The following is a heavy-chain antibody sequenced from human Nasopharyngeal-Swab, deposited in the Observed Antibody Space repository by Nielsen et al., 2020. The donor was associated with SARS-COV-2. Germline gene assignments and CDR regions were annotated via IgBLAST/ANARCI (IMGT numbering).Heavy chain of an antibody. V-gene: IGHV3-21*01. CDR2: ISSSSSYI. J-gene: IGHJ6*02. Sequence: GGSLRLSCAASGFTFSSCSMNWVRQAPGKGLEWVSSISSSSSYIYYADSVKGRFTISRDNAKNSLYLQMNSLRAEDTAVYYCARVFNRVSEIAAADPNIYYYYGMDVWGQGTTVTVSS. D-gene: IGHD6-13*01. CDR3: ARVFNRVSEIAAADPNIYYYYGMDV. CDR1: GFTFSSCS.